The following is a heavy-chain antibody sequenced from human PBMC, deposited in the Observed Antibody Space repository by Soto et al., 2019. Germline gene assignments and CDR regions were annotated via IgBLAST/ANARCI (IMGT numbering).Heavy chain of an antibody. CDR1: GYTFTGYY. Sequence: QVQLVQSGAEVKKPGASVKVSCKASGYTFTGYYMHWVRQAPGQGLEWMGWINPNSGGTNYAQKFQGWVTMTRDTSISTAYMGLSRLRSDATAVYYCARSRSSWSTDPYGSGSWLSYWGQGTLVTVSS. J-gene: IGHJ4*02. CDR2: INPNSGGT. CDR3: ARSRSSWSTDPYGSGSWLSY. V-gene: IGHV1-2*04. D-gene: IGHD6-13*01.